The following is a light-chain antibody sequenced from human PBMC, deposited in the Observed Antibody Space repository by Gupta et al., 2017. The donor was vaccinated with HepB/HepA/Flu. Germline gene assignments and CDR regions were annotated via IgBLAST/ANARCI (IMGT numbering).Light chain of an antibody. Sequence: IVMTQSPATLSVSPGERATLSCRASQTVNSNLAWYQQKPGQAPRLLIYGASTSATGIPARFSGSGSGTEFTLTISSLQSEDFAVYYCQQDNIWPLAFDGGTKVEIK. CDR3: QQDNIWPLA. J-gene: IGKJ4*01. V-gene: IGKV3-15*01. CDR1: QTVNSN. CDR2: GAS.